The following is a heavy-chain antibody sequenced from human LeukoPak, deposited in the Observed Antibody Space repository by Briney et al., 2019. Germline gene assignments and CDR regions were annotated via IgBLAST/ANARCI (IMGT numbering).Heavy chain of an antibody. CDR2: IYYSGST. CDR1: GGSISSYY. J-gene: IGHJ6*03. CDR3: ARDYYYDSSGYSYYYYYMDV. V-gene: IGHV4-59*12. Sequence: SETLSLTCTASGGSISSYYWSWIRQPPGKGLEWIGYIYYSGSTNYNPSLKSRVTISVDTSKNQFSLKLSSVTAADTAVYYCARDYYYDSSGYSYYYYYMDVWGKGTTVTVSS. D-gene: IGHD3-22*01.